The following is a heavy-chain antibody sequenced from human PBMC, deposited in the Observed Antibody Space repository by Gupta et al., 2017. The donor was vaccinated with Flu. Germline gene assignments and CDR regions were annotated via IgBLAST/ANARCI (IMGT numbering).Heavy chain of an antibody. D-gene: IGHD6-19*01. Sequence: EVQLVESGGGLVQPGGSLRLSCAASGFTFSSYEMNWVRQAPGKGLEWVSYISSSGSTIYYADSVKGRFTISRDNAKNSLYLQMNSLRAEDTAVYYWARAGGRSSGQPFDYWGQGTLVTVAS. CDR1: GFTFSSYE. V-gene: IGHV3-48*03. CDR3: ARAGGRSSGQPFDY. CDR2: ISSSGSTI. J-gene: IGHJ4*02.